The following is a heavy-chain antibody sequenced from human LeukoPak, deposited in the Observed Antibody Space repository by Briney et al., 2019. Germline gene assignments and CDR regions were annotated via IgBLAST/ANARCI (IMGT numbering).Heavy chain of an antibody. D-gene: IGHD3-3*01. J-gene: IGHJ4*02. V-gene: IGHV4-61*01. CDR1: GGSVSSGSYY. CDR2: IYYSGST. Sequence: SETLSLTCTVSGGSVSSGSYYWSWIRQPPGKGLEWVGYIYYSGSTNYSPSLKSRVTISVDTSKNQFSLKLSSVTAADTAVYYCAREVDTIFGVVNWGQGTLVTVSS. CDR3: AREVDTIFGVVN.